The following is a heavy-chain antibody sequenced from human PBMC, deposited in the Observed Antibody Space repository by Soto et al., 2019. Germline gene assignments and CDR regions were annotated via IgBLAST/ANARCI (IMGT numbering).Heavy chain of an antibody. Sequence: SETLSLTCAVDGGSFSGYYLSWIRQPPGKGLEWIGEINHSGSTNYNPSLKSRVTISVDTSKNQFSLKLSSVTAADTAVYYCARGRITMVRGVMVSWFDPWGQGTLVTVSS. CDR3: ARGRITMVRGVMVSWFDP. CDR2: INHSGST. V-gene: IGHV4-34*01. J-gene: IGHJ5*02. D-gene: IGHD3-10*01. CDR1: GGSFSGYY.